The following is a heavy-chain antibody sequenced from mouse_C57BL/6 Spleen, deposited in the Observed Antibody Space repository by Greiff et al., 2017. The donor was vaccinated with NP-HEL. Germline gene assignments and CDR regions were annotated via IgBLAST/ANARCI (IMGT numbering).Heavy chain of an antibody. Sequence: VQLQQPGAELVKPGASVKLSCKASGYTFTSYWMQWVKQRPGQGLEWIGEIDPSDSYTNYNQKFKGKATLTVDTSSSTAYMQLSSLTSEDSAVYYCASGRAAQATAYWGQGTLVTVSA. D-gene: IGHD3-2*02. CDR1: GYTFTSYW. V-gene: IGHV1-50*01. CDR3: ASGRAAQATAY. CDR2: IDPSDSYT. J-gene: IGHJ3*01.